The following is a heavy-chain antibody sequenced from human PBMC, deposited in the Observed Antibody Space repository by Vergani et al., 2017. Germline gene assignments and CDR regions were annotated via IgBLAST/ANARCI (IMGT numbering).Heavy chain of an antibody. J-gene: IGHJ6*03. Sequence: QVQLVESGGGVVQPGRSLRLSCAASGFTFSSYGMHWVRQAPGKGLEWVAVMWYDGSNKYYADSVKGRFTISRDNSKNTLYLQMNSLRAEDTAVYYCARVGGYCSSISCYTGGDYYYYYMDVWDKGTTVTVSS. CDR2: MWYDGSNK. CDR1: GFTFSSYG. D-gene: IGHD2-2*02. V-gene: IGHV3-33*01. CDR3: ARVGGYCSSISCYTGGDYYYYYMDV.